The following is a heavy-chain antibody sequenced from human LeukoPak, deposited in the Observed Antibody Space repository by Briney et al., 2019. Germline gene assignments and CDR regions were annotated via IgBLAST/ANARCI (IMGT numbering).Heavy chain of an antibody. V-gene: IGHV3-23*01. CDR1: GFTFRSYA. CDR3: AKVYSSGWYDFDY. Sequence: GGSLRLSCAASGFTFRSYAMSWVRQAPGKGLEWVSATSGSGGSIYYADSVKGRFTISRDNSKNTLYLQMNSLRAEDTAVCYCAKVYSSGWYDFDYWGQGTLVTVSS. D-gene: IGHD6-19*01. J-gene: IGHJ4*02. CDR2: TSGSGGSI.